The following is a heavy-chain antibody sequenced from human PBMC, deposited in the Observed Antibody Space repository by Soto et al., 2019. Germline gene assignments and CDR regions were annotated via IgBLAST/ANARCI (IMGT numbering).Heavy chain of an antibody. CDR3: ARDGSAGSSSPGYYFDY. J-gene: IGHJ4*02. D-gene: IGHD6-6*01. CDR1: GFTFRKYW. CDR2: INNDGSST. V-gene: IGHV3-74*01. Sequence: VQLVESGGGLVQPGGSLRLSCAASGFTFRKYWMHWVRQAPGKGLVWVSRINNDGSSTIYADSVKGRFTISRDNAKNTLYLHMNSLRAEDTAVYFCARDGSAGSSSPGYYFDYGGQGTLVTVSS.